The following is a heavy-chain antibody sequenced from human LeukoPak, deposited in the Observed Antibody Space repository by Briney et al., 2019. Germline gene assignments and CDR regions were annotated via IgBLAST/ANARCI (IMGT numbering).Heavy chain of an antibody. V-gene: IGHV4-61*02. CDR3: ARGLSGFWNNYNDW. CDR1: GGSISSGNYY. J-gene: IGHJ4*02. D-gene: IGHD3-3*01. Sequence: SQTLSLTCTVSGGSISSGNYYWSWVRQPAGKGLEWIGRIYTSGSTNYNPSLKSRVIISVDTSKNQFSLKLSSVTAADTAVYYCARGLSGFWNNYNDWWGQGTLVTVSS. CDR2: IYTSGST.